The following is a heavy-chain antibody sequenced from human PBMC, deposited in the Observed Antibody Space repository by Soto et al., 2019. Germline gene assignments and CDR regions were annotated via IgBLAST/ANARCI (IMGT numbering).Heavy chain of an antibody. D-gene: IGHD3-22*01. CDR1: GGSISSYY. Sequence: PSETLSLTCSVSGGSISSYYWSRIRQPAGKGLEWIGRIYTSGSTNYNPSLKSRVTMSVDTSKNQFSLKLSSVTAADTAVYYCARDGLPYYYDSRYGMDVWGQGTTVTVSS. CDR3: ARDGLPYYYDSRYGMDV. J-gene: IGHJ6*02. V-gene: IGHV4-4*07. CDR2: IYTSGST.